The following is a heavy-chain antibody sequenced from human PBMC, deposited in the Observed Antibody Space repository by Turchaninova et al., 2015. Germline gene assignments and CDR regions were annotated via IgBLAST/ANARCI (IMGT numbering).Heavy chain of an antibody. V-gene: IGHV1-69*06. CDR1: GGTFSNYG. CDR3: ARGGTSLYYSYMDV. J-gene: IGHJ6*03. Sequence: QVQLVQSGAAVKKPGSSVRVSCKASGGTFSNYGINWVRQAPGQGLEWMGGIIPIFGTANYAQKIQARVTITADTSTSTAYMELSSLTSEDTAVYFCARGGTSLYYSYMDVWGKGTTVTVS. CDR2: IIPIFGTA. D-gene: IGHD2-2*01.